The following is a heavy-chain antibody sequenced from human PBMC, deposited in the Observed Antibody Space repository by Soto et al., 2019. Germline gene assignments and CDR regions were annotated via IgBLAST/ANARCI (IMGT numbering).Heavy chain of an antibody. CDR3: ARVGTGGDFAF. Sequence: QVQLVQSGAEVKKPGASVKVSCKASGYTFTDYYMYWVRQAPGQGLEWMGWINPNSGGTNYAQKFRGWVTMTRDTSISTAFMEVSRLKSDDTAVYYCARVGTGGDFAFWGQGTLVTVSS. D-gene: IGHD3-10*01. CDR1: GYTFTDYY. V-gene: IGHV1-2*04. J-gene: IGHJ4*02. CDR2: INPNSGGT.